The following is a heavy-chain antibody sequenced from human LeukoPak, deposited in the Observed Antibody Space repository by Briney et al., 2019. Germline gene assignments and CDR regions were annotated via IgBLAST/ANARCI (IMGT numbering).Heavy chain of an antibody. Sequence: ASEKVSCKASGYTFTSYAMHWVRQAPGQRLEWMGWINAGNGNTKYSQKFQGRVTITRDTSASTAYMELSSLRSEDTAVYYCASYLLLWFGESPRDYFDYWGQGTLVTVSS. CDR1: GYTFTSYA. V-gene: IGHV1-3*01. CDR2: INAGNGNT. CDR3: ASYLLLWFGESPRDYFDY. J-gene: IGHJ4*02. D-gene: IGHD3-10*01.